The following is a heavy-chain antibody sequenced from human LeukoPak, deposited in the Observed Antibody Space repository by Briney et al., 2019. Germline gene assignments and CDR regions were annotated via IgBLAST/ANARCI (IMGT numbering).Heavy chain of an antibody. CDR1: GFTFSDYG. Sequence: GGSLRLSCAASGFTFSDYGMVWVRQAPGKGLEWVAFIRYDGSIKYYTDSVKDRFTVSRDNSKNTLYLQMNSLRAEDTAVYYCAKGRRGYSGYDSYFDYWGQGTLVTVSS. J-gene: IGHJ4*02. D-gene: IGHD5-12*01. CDR3: AKGRRGYSGYDSYFDY. V-gene: IGHV3-30*02. CDR2: IRYDGSIK.